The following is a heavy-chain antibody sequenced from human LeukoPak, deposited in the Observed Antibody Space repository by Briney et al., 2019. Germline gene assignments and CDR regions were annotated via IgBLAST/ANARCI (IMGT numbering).Heavy chain of an antibody. CDR1: RFTFNKYY. V-gene: IGHV3-7*01. CDR3: ARDLGQRRYYYDTSGYPLEY. D-gene: IGHD3-22*01. J-gene: IGHJ4*02. CDR2: INPDGSEK. Sequence: GGSLRLSCVASRFTFNKYYMSWVRQAPGKGLQWVANINPDGSEKYYVDSVKGRFTISRDNAKNSLYLQMNSLRAEDTAVYYCARDLGQRRYYYDTSGYPLEYWGQGTLVTVSS.